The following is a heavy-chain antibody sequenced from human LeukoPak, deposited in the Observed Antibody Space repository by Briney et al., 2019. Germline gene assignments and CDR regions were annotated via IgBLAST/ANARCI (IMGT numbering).Heavy chain of an antibody. V-gene: IGHV4-59*11. CDR3: ARGRRGRYYDISRYNYFDY. CDR1: GGAITSHY. CDR2: IYDSGST. J-gene: IGHJ4*02. D-gene: IGHD3-22*01. Sequence: PSETLSLTCTVSGGAITSHYWTWIRQPPGKGLEWIGYIYDSGSTTYNPSLKSRVTILVDTSKDQVSLKLSSVTAADTAVYYCARGRRGRYYDISRYNYFDYWGQGTLVSVSS.